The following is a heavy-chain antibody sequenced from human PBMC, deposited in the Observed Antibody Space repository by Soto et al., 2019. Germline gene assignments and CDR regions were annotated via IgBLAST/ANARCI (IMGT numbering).Heavy chain of an antibody. CDR3: ASLSGYSSGWPFDY. D-gene: IGHD6-19*01. CDR2: IWYDGSNK. V-gene: IGHV3-33*01. CDR1: GFTFSSYG. Sequence: QVQLVECGGGVVQPGRSLRLSCAASGFTFSSYGMHWVRQAPGKGLEWVAVIWYDGSNKYYADSVKGRFTISRDNSKNTLYLEMNSLRAEDTAVYYCASLSGYSSGWPFDYWGQGTLVTVSS. J-gene: IGHJ4*02.